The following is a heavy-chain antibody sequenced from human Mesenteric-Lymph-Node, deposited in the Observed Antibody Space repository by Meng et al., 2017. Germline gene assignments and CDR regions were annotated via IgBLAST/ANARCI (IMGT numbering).Heavy chain of an antibody. Sequence: GESLKISCAASGFTFSNAWMSWVRQAPGKGLEWVGRIKSKTDGGTTDYAAPVKGRFTISRDDSKNTLYLQMNSLRAEDTAVYYCAKRDGSGSYPYYFDYWGQGTLVTVSS. CDR3: AKRDGSGSYPYYFDY. D-gene: IGHD3-10*01. J-gene: IGHJ4*02. V-gene: IGHV3-15*01. CDR1: GFTFSNAW. CDR2: IKSKTDGGTT.